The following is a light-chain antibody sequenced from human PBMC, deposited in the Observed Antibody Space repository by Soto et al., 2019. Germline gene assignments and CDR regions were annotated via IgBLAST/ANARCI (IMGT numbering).Light chain of an antibody. J-gene: IGLJ1*01. Sequence: SLLTKPSSVSGSPGQSITISCTGTSSDVGGYNYVSWYQHHPGKAPKLMIYDVSNRPSGVSNRFSGSKSGNTASLTISGLQAEDEADYYCSSYTSSSTLGGVFGTGTKVTVL. CDR2: DVS. V-gene: IGLV2-14*03. CDR1: SSDVGGYNY. CDR3: SSYTSSSTLGGV.